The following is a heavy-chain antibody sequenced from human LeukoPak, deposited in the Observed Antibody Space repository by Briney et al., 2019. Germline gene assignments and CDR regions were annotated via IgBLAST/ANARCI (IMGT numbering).Heavy chain of an antibody. J-gene: IGHJ4*02. V-gene: IGHV3-30*02. CDR3: AKVPHSWGLFDS. CDR2: IRDDGSTR. Sequence: GGSLRLSCAASGFTFSRYGLHWVRQAPGKGLEWVAFIRDDGSTRYYADSVKGRFTVSRDNSKNTLYLQMDSLRTEDTAVYYCAKVPHSWGLFDSWGQGTLVTVSS. CDR1: GFTFSRYG. D-gene: IGHD3-16*01.